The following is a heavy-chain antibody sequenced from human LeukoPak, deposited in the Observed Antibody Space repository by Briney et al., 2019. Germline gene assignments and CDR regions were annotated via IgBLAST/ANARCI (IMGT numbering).Heavy chain of an antibody. D-gene: IGHD3-10*01. CDR3: AKGVRITMVRGAFDI. Sequence: GGTLRLSCAASGFTFDDYAMHWVRQAPGKGLEWVSGISWNSGSIVYADSVKGRFTISRDNAKNSLYLQMNSLRAEDTALYYCAKGVRITMVRGAFDIWGQGTMVTVSS. CDR1: GFTFDDYA. J-gene: IGHJ3*02. V-gene: IGHV3-9*01. CDR2: ISWNSGSI.